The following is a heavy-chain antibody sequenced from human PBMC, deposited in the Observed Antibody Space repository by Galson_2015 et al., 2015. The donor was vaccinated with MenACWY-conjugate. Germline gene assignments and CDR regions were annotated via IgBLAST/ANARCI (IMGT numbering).Heavy chain of an antibody. J-gene: IGHJ5*02. Sequence: SVKVSCKASGATFSNYGVTWVRQAPGQGLEWMGRIYPVIGLANSAQKFKGRVSITADNTATTGFMELSSLRPDDTAIYYCAREGTYTSGFPNAWDLWGQG. CDR1: GATFSNYG. V-gene: IGHV1-69*04. CDR2: IYPVIGLA. D-gene: IGHD3-22*01. CDR3: AREGTYTSGFPNAWDL.